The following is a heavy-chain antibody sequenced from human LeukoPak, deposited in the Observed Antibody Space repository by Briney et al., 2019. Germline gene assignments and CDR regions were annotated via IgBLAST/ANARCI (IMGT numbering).Heavy chain of an antibody. D-gene: IGHD3-9*01. CDR2: INASGGNT. J-gene: IGHJ4*02. CDR1: GFSFNNYA. V-gene: IGHV3-23*01. CDR3: ARDSKVGARYYFDY. Sequence: GGSLRLSCGGSGFSFNNYAMSWVRQAPGEGLELVSDINASGGNTYYADSVKGRFIVSRDISKNTVYLQMSSLRAGDTAVYYCARDSKVGARYYFDYWGQGALVTVSS.